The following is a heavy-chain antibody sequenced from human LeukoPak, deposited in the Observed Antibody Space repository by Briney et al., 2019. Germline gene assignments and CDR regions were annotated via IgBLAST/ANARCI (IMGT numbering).Heavy chain of an antibody. CDR1: GFTFSDYC. CDR2: ISTSGDAI. CDR3: ATWDRFDS. Sequence: GGSLRLSCAASGFTFSDYCMNWVRQAPGKGLEWVSYISTSGDAIYYADSVQGRFTISIDNAKNSLYLQMNSLSAEDTAVYYCATWDRFDSWGPGALVTVSS. J-gene: IGHJ5*01. V-gene: IGHV3-48*04. D-gene: IGHD1-26*01.